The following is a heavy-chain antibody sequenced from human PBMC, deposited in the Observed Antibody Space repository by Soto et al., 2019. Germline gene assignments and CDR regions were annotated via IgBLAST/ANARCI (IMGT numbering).Heavy chain of an antibody. D-gene: IGHD2-15*01. CDR1: GGSTGRGGNS. Sequence: QLQLQESGSGLVKPSQTLSLTCAVSGGSTGRGGNSGSWFRQPPGKGLEGIGYIYHSGSTYYNPSLKSRVTILVDRSKNQFSLKLSSVTAADTAVYYCARGEVVALGYWGQGTLVTVSS. J-gene: IGHJ4*02. V-gene: IGHV4-30-2*01. CDR3: ARGEVVALGY. CDR2: IYHSGST.